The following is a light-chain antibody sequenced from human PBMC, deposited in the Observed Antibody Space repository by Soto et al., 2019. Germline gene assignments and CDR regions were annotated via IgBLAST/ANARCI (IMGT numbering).Light chain of an antibody. J-gene: IGKJ1*01. CDR3: QQYAASPRT. CDR2: GVS. Sequence: EIVLTQSRGTLSLSPRERATLSCRASQSVSSGYLAWYQHKPGQAPRLLIYGVSSRAPGIPDRFSGSGSGTDFTLTISRLEPEDFAVYYCQQYAASPRTFGQGTQVEVK. CDR1: QSVSSGY. V-gene: IGKV3-20*01.